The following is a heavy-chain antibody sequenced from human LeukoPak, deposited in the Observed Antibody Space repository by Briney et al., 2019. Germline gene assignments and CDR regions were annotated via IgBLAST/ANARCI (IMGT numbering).Heavy chain of an antibody. CDR1: GGSFSGYY. J-gene: IGHJ4*02. CDR2: INHSGST. Sequence: SETLSLTCAVYGGSFSGYYWSWIRQPPGKGLEWIGEINHSGSTNYNPSLTSRVTISVDTSKNQFSLKLSSVTAADTAVYYCARSRGRRGYSYGFDYWGQGTLVTVSS. D-gene: IGHD5-18*01. CDR3: ARSRGRRGYSYGFDY. V-gene: IGHV4-34*01.